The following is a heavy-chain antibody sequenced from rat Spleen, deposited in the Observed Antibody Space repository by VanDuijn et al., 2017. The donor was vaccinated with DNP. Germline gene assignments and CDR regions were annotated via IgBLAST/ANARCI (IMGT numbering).Heavy chain of an antibody. Sequence: EVQLVESGGGLVQPGRSLKLSCSASGFTFSDYYMAWVRQAPTKGLEWVAYLSYDGGSTYYPDSVKGRFTVSRDHAKNTLYLRLNSLRSEDTATYYCASGFGWFAYWGQGTLVTVSS. J-gene: IGHJ3*01. V-gene: IGHV5-20*01. CDR1: GFTFSDYY. D-gene: IGHD4-1*01. CDR2: LSYDGGST. CDR3: ASGFGWFAY.